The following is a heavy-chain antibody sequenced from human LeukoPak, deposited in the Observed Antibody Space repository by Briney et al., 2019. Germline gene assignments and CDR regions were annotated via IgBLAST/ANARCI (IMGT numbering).Heavy chain of an antibody. CDR2: IYTSGST. CDR3: ARDQGRRIVARSVDYYYMDV. CDR1: GGSISSGSYY. J-gene: IGHJ6*03. D-gene: IGHD6-6*01. Sequence: SQTLSLTCTVSGGSISSGSYYWSWIRQPAGKGLEWIGRIYTSGSTNYNPSLKSRVTISVDTSKNQFSLKLSSVTAADTAVYYCARDQGRRIVARSVDYYYMDVWGKGTTVTVSS. V-gene: IGHV4-61*02.